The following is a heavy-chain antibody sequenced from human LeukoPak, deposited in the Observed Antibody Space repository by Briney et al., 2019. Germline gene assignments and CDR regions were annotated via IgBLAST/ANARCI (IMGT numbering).Heavy chain of an antibody. CDR2: INLDGSQK. Sequence: GGSLRLSCAASGFTFSNYWMAWVRQAPGKGPEWVANINLDGSQKYYVDSVKGRFTISRDNAKNSLYLQMNSLRDDDTAVYYCARDRSRIAVAGYCFDYWGQGTLVTVSS. J-gene: IGHJ4*02. V-gene: IGHV3-7*01. CDR3: ARDRSRIAVAGYCFDY. CDR1: GFTFSNYW. D-gene: IGHD6-19*01.